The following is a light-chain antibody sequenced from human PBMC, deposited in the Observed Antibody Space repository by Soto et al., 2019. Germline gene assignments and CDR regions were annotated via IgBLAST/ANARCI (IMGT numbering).Light chain of an antibody. CDR1: QSVSSSY. V-gene: IGKV3-20*01. CDR2: GAS. Sequence: EIVLTQSPGTLSLSPGERATLSCRASQSVSSSYLAWYQQKPGQAPRLLIYGASSRATGIPDRFSGSGSGTDFTLTISRLEPEDFAVYYCQQYGISPPLTFGGGTKLEIK. J-gene: IGKJ4*01. CDR3: QQYGISPPLT.